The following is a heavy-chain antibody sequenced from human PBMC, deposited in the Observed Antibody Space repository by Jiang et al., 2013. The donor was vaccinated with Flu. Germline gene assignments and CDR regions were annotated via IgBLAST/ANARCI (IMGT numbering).Heavy chain of an antibody. Sequence: SQTLSLTCAISGDSVSSNSAGWNWIRQSPSRGLEWLGRTYYRSKWYNDYAVSVKSRITINPDTSKNQFSLQLNSVTPDDTAVYYCVRGGGAMNVWGQGTTVTVSS. CDR1: GDSVSSNSAG. D-gene: IGHD3-10*01. CDR2: TYYRSKWYN. CDR3: VRGGGAMNV. J-gene: IGHJ6*02. V-gene: IGHV6-1*01.